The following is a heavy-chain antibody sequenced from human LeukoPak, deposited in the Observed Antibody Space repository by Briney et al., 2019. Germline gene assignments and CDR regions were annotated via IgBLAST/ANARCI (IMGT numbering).Heavy chain of an antibody. CDR2: ISGSGGST. D-gene: IGHD3-16*01. CDR1: GFTFSSYA. CDR3: AKDGGLRLGELPY. Sequence: GGSLRLPCAASGFTFSSYAMSWVRQAPGKGLEWVSAISGSGGSTYYADSVKGRFTISRDNSKNTLYLQMNSLRAEDTAVYYCAKDGGLRLGELPYWGQGTLVTVSS. V-gene: IGHV3-23*01. J-gene: IGHJ4*02.